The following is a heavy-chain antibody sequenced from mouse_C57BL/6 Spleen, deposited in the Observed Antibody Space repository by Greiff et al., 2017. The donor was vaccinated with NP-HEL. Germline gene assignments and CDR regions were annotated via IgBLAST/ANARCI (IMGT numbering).Heavy chain of an antibody. V-gene: IGHV1-80*01. CDR3: ARPRYGSSYGFDV. Sequence: QVQLQQSGAELVKPGASVKISCKASGYAFSSYWMNWVKQRPGKGLEWIGQIYPGDGDTNYNGKFKGKATLTADKSSSQAYMQLGSLTSEDSAVYFCARPRYGSSYGFDVWGTGTTVTVSS. J-gene: IGHJ1*03. CDR2: IYPGDGDT. D-gene: IGHD1-1*01. CDR1: GYAFSSYW.